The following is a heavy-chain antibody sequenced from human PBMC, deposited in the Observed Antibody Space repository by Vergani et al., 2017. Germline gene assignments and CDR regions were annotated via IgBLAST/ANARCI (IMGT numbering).Heavy chain of an antibody. CDR3: ARVNTETSGHLYYYYYRDV. V-gene: IGHV4-34*01. CDR2: IDHTGRP. J-gene: IGHJ6*03. Sequence: QVQLQQWGGGLLKPSETLSLTCVVNGGSFTSYHWTWIRQSPGEGLEWVGDIDHTGRPDYNPSLKCRLTMSVDKSRNQFSLTLNSVTATDTAIYFCARVNTETSGHLYYYYYRDVWVQGTAVTVS. CDR1: GGSFTSYH. D-gene: IGHD4-11*01.